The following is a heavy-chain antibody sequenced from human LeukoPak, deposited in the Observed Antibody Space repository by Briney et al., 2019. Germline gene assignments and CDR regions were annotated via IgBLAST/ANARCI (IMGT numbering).Heavy chain of an antibody. D-gene: IGHD2-21*02. CDR2: IYYSGST. CDR3: ARESKRGDLDY. J-gene: IGHJ4*02. CDR1: GGSISSYY. V-gene: IGHV4-59*01. Sequence: SETLSLTCTVSGGSISSYYWSWIRQPPGKGLEWIGYIYYSGSTNYNPSLKSRVTISVDTSKNQFSLKLSSVTAADTAVYYCARESKRGDLDYWGQGTLVTVSS.